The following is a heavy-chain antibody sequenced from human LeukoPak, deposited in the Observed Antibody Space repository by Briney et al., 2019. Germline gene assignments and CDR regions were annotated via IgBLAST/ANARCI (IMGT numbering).Heavy chain of an antibody. J-gene: IGHJ6*02. V-gene: IGHV3-30*03. CDR2: ISYDGSNK. CDR3: ATATSTSYTNWDYYYGMDV. Sequence: GGSLRLSCAASGFTFSSYGMHWVRQAPGKGLEWVAVISYDGSNKYYADSVKGRFTISRDNSKNTLYLRMNSLRAEDTAVYYCATATSTSYTNWDYYYGMDVWGQGTTVTVSS. CDR1: GFTFSSYG. D-gene: IGHD2-2*01.